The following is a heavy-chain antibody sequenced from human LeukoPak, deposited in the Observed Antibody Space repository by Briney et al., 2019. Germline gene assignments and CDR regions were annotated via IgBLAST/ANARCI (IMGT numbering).Heavy chain of an antibody. CDR1: GGSISSYY. J-gene: IGHJ5*02. Sequence: SETLSLTCTVSGGSISSYYWSWIRQPPGKGLEWIGYIYYSGSTNYNPSLKSRVTISVDTSKNQFSLKLSSVTAADTAVYHCARGIAARRPEGNWFDPWGQGTLVTVSS. V-gene: IGHV4-59*01. D-gene: IGHD6-6*01. CDR2: IYYSGST. CDR3: ARGIAARRPEGNWFDP.